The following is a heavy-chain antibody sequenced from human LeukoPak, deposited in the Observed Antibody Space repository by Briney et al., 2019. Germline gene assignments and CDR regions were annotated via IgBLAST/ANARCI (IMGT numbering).Heavy chain of an antibody. D-gene: IGHD3-22*01. Sequence: ASVKVSCKASGYTFTSYGISWVRQAPGQGLEWMGWISAYNGNTNYAQKLQGRVTMTTDTSTSTAYMELRSLRSDDAAVYYCARVSTYYYDSSGYYPDYWGQGTLVTVSS. V-gene: IGHV1-18*01. CDR1: GYTFTSYG. CDR2: ISAYNGNT. CDR3: ARVSTYYYDSSGYYPDY. J-gene: IGHJ4*02.